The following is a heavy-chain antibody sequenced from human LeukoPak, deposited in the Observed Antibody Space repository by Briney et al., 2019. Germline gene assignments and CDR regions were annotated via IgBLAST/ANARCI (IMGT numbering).Heavy chain of an antibody. J-gene: IGHJ4*02. CDR2: ISGSGGST. V-gene: IGHV3-23*01. CDR3: AKVPSYYYDSSGYHDY. Sequence: GGSLRLSCAASGFTFSSYAMSWVRQAPGKGLEWVSAISGSGGSTYYADSVKGRFTISRDNSKNTLYLQMNSLRAEDTAVYYCAKVPSYYYDSSGYHDYWGQGTLVTVSS. CDR1: GFTFSSYA. D-gene: IGHD3-22*01.